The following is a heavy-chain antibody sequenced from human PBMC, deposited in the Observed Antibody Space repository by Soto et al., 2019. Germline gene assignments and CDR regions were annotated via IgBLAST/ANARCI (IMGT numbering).Heavy chain of an antibody. D-gene: IGHD2-8*01. Sequence: QVQLVQSGTEVKKPGASVKVSCKASGYTFTRFGINWVRQAPGQGLEWMGWISPYNGNTNYAQKFQDRVTMTTDTSANTAYMELRSLRSDATAVYYCAVRYCLIVVCLTPGVFDTDVWDKGTTVVVSS. CDR2: ISPYNGNT. J-gene: IGHJ6*03. V-gene: IGHV1-18*01. CDR1: GYTFTRFG. CDR3: AVRYCLIVVCLTPGVFDTDV.